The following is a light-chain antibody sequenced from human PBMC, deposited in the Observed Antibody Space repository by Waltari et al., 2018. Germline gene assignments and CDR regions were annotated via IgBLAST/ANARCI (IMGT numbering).Light chain of an antibody. J-gene: IGKJ4*01. CDR1: QSVSHY. V-gene: IGKV3-11*01. CDR3: QQRRSWPLT. Sequence: DIVLTQSPAILSLSPGERASLSCRASQSVSHYLAWYQQKPGQAPTLLIYDTSNRATGIPARFSGSGFGTDFTLTISNLEPEDFAIYYCQQRRSWPLTFGGGTKVEIK. CDR2: DTS.